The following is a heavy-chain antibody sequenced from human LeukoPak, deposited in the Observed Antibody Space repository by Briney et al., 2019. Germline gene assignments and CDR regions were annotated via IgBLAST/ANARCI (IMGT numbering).Heavy chain of an antibody. CDR3: ARQNYDSSGRNTDY. CDR1: GCSISSGSLC. CDR2: IYSGGRT. V-gene: IGHV4-61*02. D-gene: IGHD3-22*01. J-gene: IGHJ4*02. Sequence: TLSLTCTVSGCSISSGSLCWSWIAPPDGTGLDWIGRIYSGGRTNSDPSHKSLVIITVDTYKNLFYPKLSSGTAADPAYYYCARQNYDSSGRNTDYWGEGTLVTVSS.